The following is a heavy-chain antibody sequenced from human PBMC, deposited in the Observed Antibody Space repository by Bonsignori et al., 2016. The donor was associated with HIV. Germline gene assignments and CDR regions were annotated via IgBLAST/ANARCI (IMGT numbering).Heavy chain of an antibody. Sequence: WVRQAPGQGLEWMGWINPNSGGTNYAQKFQGRVTMTRDTSISTAYMELSRLRSDDTAVYYCARVITMGSGSYFPYWGQGTLVTVSS. J-gene: IGHJ4*02. V-gene: IGHV1-2*02. CDR3: ARVITMGSGSYFPY. D-gene: IGHD3-10*01. CDR2: INPNSGGT.